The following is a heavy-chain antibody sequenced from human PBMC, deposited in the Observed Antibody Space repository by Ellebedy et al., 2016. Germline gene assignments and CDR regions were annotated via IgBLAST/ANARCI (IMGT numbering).Heavy chain of an antibody. J-gene: IGHJ3*01. D-gene: IGHD4-11*01. V-gene: IGHV2-5*01. CDR3: VHRTTVTSVDY. Sequence: SGPTLVKPTQTLTLTCTFSGFSLSTSGTTVGWVRQPPGEAPEWLAFIYWNDDKRYSPSLKSRLSITKETSRNQVVLTLTNVDPVDTATYYCVHRTTVTSVDYWGLGTMVTVSS. CDR2: IYWNDDK. CDR1: GFSLSTSGTT.